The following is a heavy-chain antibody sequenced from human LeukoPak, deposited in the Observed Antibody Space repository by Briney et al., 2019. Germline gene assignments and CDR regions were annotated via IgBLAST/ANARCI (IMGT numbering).Heavy chain of an antibody. J-gene: IGHJ5*02. D-gene: IGHD3-10*02. V-gene: IGHV3-15*01. CDR1: GFTFSNAW. CDR3: TTHDYYVGWSA. CDR2: IKNKVDGGTT. Sequence: PGGSLRLSCATSGFTFSNAWMSWVRQAPGRGLEWVARIKNKVDGGTTDYAAPVKGRVTISRDDSRDALYLLLNSLKTEDTAVYYCTTHDYYVGWSAWGQGTLVTVSS.